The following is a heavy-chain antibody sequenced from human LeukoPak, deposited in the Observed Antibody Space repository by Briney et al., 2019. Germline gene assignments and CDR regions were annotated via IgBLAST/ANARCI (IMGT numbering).Heavy chain of an antibody. D-gene: IGHD3-22*01. CDR2: ISRSGTYI. V-gene: IGHV3-23*01. Sequence: GGSLRLSCAASGFTFSAYTMTWVRQAPGKGLEWVSAISRSGTYIYYEDSVKGRFTISRDNSKNTLYLQMNSLRAEDTAVYYCAKGGSGYYYNYWGQGTLVTVSS. CDR3: AKGGSGYYYNY. J-gene: IGHJ4*02. CDR1: GFTFSAYT.